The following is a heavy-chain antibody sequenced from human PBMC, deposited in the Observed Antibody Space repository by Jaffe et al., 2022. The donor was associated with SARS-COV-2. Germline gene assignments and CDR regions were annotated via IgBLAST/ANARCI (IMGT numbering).Heavy chain of an antibody. CDR1: GFTFSSYA. J-gene: IGHJ4*02. CDR2: ISGSGGST. V-gene: IGHV3-23*01. Sequence: EVQLLESGGGLVQPGGSLRLSCAASGFTFSSYAMSWVRQAPGKGLEWVSAISGSGGSTYYADSVKGRFTISRDNSKNTLYLQMNSLRAEDTAVYYCAKDYGRDGYNLGGFDYWGQGTLVTVSS. CDR3: AKDYGRDGYNLGGFDY. D-gene: IGHD5-12*01.